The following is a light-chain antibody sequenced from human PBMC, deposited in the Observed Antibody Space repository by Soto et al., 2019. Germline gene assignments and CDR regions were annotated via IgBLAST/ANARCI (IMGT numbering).Light chain of an antibody. CDR3: QQYNDYPYT. CDR1: QTADKW. Sequence: DIQVTQSPSTLSASVGDSVIIACRASQTADKWVAWYQHKPGKAPNVLIYDASRLESGVPSRFSGSGSGTLFTLTISNLQRDDFATYYCQQYNDYPYTFGQGTKVEI. CDR2: DAS. V-gene: IGKV1-5*01. J-gene: IGKJ2*01.